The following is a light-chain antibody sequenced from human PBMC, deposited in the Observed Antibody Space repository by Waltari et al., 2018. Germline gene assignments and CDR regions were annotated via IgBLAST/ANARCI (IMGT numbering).Light chain of an antibody. V-gene: IGLV2-14*01. CDR3: SSYTGRGTVI. CDR2: DVT. CDR1: SRDVGYFNH. Sequence: QSALTQPASVSGSPGQSITISCPGTSRDVGYFNHVSWFQHHPARAPKLLIYDVTDRPSGVSIRFSGSQSVNTASLTISGLQAEDEADYYCSSYTGRGTVIFGGGTKLTVL. J-gene: IGLJ2*01.